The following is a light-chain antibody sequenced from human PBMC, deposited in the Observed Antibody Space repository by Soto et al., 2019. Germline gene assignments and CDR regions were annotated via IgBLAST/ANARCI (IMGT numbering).Light chain of an antibody. CDR1: QSLLHSDSYTY. CDR2: TVS. CDR3: MQRIEFPLT. J-gene: IGKJ4*01. V-gene: IGKV2-40*01. Sequence: DIVMTQSPLSLPVTPGEPASISCRSSQSLLHSDSYTYLDWYLQKPGQSPQLLIYTVSYRASGVPDRFSGSGSGTDFTLKISRVEAEDVGVYYCMQRIEFPLTFGGGTKVDIK.